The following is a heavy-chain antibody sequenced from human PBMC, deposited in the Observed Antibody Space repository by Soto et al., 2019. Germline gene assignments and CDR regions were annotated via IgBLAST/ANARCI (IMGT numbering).Heavy chain of an antibody. D-gene: IGHD3-10*01. CDR1: GGTFSSYA. CDR2: IIPIFGTA. J-gene: IGHJ6*02. V-gene: IGHV1-69*13. CDR3: ARGYGGLTMVRAARGMDV. Sequence: ASVKVSCKASGGTFSSYAISWLRQAPGQGLEWMGGIIPIFGTANYAQKFQGRVTITADESTSTAYMELSSLRSEDTAVYYCARGYGGLTMVRAARGMDVWGQGTTVTVSS.